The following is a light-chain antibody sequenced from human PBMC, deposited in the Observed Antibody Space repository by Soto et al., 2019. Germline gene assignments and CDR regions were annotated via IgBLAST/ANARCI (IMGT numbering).Light chain of an antibody. V-gene: IGKV3-20*01. Sequence: EIVLTQSPGTLSLSPGERATLSCRASQSVSNNYLAWYQQKPGQAPRLLIYGASNRATGIPDRFSGSGSGTEFTLTISSLQPDDFATYYCQQYNSYSPWTFGQGTKVDIK. J-gene: IGKJ1*01. CDR1: QSVSNNY. CDR2: GAS. CDR3: QQYNSYSPWT.